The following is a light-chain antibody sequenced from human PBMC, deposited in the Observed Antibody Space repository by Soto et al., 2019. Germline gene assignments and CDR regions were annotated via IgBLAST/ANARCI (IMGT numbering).Light chain of an antibody. CDR2: EAS. CDR3: QQRSDWPWT. Sequence: EIVLKQSPATLSLSTGERATLSCMASQSVSSYLAWYQQKPGQAPRLLMYEASTRATGIPARFSGGGSGTDFTLTISSLEPEDFAVYYCQQRSDWPWTFGQGTIVDIK. CDR1: QSVSSY. J-gene: IGKJ1*01. V-gene: IGKV3-11*01.